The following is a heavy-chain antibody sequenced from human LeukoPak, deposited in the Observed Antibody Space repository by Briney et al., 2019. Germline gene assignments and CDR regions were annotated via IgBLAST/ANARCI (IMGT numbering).Heavy chain of an antibody. J-gene: IGHJ5*02. D-gene: IGHD6-19*01. CDR3: ARGIAVAGTNWFDP. Sequence: ASVKVSCKASGYTFTGYYMHWVRQAPGQGLEWMGWINPNSGGTNYVQRFQGRVTMTRDTSISTAYMELSRLRSDGTAVYYCARGIAVAGTNWFDPWGQGTLVTVSS. V-gene: IGHV1-2*02. CDR2: INPNSGGT. CDR1: GYTFTGYY.